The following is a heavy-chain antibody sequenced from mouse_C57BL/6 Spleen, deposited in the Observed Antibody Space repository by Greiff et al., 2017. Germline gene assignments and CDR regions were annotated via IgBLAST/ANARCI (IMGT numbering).Heavy chain of an antibody. CDR2: IDPSDSYT. CDR3: AKRGNGEFAD. Sequence: VQLQQPGAELVRPGTSVKLSCKASGYTFTSYWMHWVKQRPGQGLEWIGVIDPSDSYTNYNQKFKGKATLTVDTSSSTAYMQLSSLTSEDSAVCYCAKRGNGEFADWGKGTLVTVSA. CDR1: GYTFTSYW. D-gene: IGHD2-1*01. J-gene: IGHJ3*01. V-gene: IGHV1-59*01.